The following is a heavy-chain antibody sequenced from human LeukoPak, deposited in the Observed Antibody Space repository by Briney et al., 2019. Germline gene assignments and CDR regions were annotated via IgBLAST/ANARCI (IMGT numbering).Heavy chain of an antibody. Sequence: PGGSLRLSCAASGFTFSSYWMSWVRQAPGKGLEWVANIKQDGSEKYYVDSVKGRFTISRDNAKNSLYLQMNSLGAEDTAVYYCASNPSGPQNWNYFDYWGQGTLVTVSS. J-gene: IGHJ4*02. CDR3: ASNPSGPQNWNYFDY. CDR2: IKQDGSEK. V-gene: IGHV3-7*01. CDR1: GFTFSSYW. D-gene: IGHD1-1*01.